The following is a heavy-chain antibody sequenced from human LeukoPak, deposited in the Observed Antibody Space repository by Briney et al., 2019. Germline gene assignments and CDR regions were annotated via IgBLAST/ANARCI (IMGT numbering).Heavy chain of an antibody. Sequence: SETLSPTCTVSGASISSYYWSWIRQPPGKGLEWIGYIYYSRSTNYNPSLKSRVTISVDTSKNQISLKLSSVTAADTAMYYCARSSSASEGYYYYYMDVWGKGTTVIVSS. CDR2: IYYSRST. CDR3: ARSSSASEGYYYYYMDV. V-gene: IGHV4-59*01. CDR1: GASISSYY. J-gene: IGHJ6*03. D-gene: IGHD2-2*01.